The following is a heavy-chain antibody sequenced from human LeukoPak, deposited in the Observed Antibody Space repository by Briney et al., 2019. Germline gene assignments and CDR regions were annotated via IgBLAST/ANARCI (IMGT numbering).Heavy chain of an antibody. V-gene: IGHV1-2*02. CDR1: GYTFTGYY. CDR2: INPNSGRT. Sequence: ASVTVSCKASGYTFTGYYMNWVRQAPGQGLEWMGWINPNSGRTNYAHNFQGRVTLTRDLSISTAYMELTGLTSNDTGVYYCARTREYSSTWFFPPFDPWGQGTLVTVSS. D-gene: IGHD6-13*01. CDR3: ARTREYSSTWFFPPFDP. J-gene: IGHJ5*02.